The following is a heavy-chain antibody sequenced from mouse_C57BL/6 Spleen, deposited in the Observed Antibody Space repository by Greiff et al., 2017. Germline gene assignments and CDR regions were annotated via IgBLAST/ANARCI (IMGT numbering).Heavy chain of an antibody. CDR1: VYTFTSYG. CDR2: IYPRSGNT. CDR3: ANTGPFAY. V-gene: IGHV1-81*01. Sequence: VQLQQSGAELARPGASVTLSCKASVYTFTSYGISLVKPRTGQSLAWICEIYPRSGNTYYNEKFKGKATLTADKSSSTAYMELRSLTSEDSAVYFCANTGPFAYWGQGTLVTVSA. J-gene: IGHJ3*01. D-gene: IGHD4-1*01.